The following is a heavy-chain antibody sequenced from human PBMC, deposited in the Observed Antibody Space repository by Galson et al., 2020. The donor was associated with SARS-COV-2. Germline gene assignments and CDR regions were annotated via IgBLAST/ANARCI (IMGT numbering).Heavy chain of an antibody. J-gene: IGHJ3*02. CDR3: ARDVSGGASDI. CDR2: ISHDGRIE. Sequence: QLGESLKISCAASGFTFTNYAIHWVRQAPGKGLEWVAVISHDGRIEVYADSVKGRFTISRDNSENMLLLQMDSLRADDTAVYYCARDVSGGASDIWGQGTMVTFSS. CDR1: GFTFTNYA. V-gene: IGHV3-30*04. D-gene: IGHD1-26*01.